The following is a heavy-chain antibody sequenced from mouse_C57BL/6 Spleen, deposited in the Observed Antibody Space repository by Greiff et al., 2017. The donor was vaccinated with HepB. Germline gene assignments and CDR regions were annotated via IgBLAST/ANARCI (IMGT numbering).Heavy chain of an antibody. J-gene: IGHJ2*01. CDR1: GYTFTDYN. Sequence: EVQLQQSGPELVKPGASVKIPCKASGYTFTDYNMDWVKQSHGKSLEWIGDINPNNGGTTYNQKFKGKATLTVDKSSSTAYMELRSLTSEDTAGYYCARTGEGLYYFDYWGQGTTLTVSS. CDR2: INPNNGGT. CDR3: ARTGEGLYYFDY. V-gene: IGHV1-18*01.